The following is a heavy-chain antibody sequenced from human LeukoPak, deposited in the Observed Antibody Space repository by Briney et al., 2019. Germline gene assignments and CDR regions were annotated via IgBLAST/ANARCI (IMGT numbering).Heavy chain of an antibody. D-gene: IGHD6-19*01. CDR3: ARHRIAVAGPPFDY. Sequence: EGSLRLSCAASGFTFSSYSLNWVRQAPGKGLEWVSSISSSSSYIYYADSVKGRFTISRDNAKNSLYLQMNSLRAEDTAVYYCARHRIAVAGPPFDYWGQGTLVTVSS. J-gene: IGHJ4*02. V-gene: IGHV3-21*01. CDR2: ISSSSSYI. CDR1: GFTFSSYS.